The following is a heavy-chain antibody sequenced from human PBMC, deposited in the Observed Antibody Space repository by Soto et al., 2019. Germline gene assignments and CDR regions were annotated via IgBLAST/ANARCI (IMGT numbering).Heavy chain of an antibody. CDR2: SYWDDDK. CDR1: GFSLTTSGVG. V-gene: IGHV2-5*02. D-gene: IGHD3-3*01. CDR3: AHRVLRTVFGLVTTTAIYFDF. Sequence: QITLNESGPTQVKPRQTLTLTCTFSGFSLTTSGVGVGCIRQSPGKAPDWLALSYWDDDKRYSLALKSRHTITKDTSKNQVVLTMADLDPADTATYYCAHRVLRTVFGLVTTTAIYFDFWGQGTPVAVSS. J-gene: IGHJ4*02.